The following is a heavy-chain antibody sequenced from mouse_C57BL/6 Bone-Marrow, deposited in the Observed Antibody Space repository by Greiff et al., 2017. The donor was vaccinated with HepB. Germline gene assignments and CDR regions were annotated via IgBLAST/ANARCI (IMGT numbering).Heavy chain of an antibody. Sequence: QVQLLHSGAELVRPGTSVKVSCKASGYAFTNYLIEWVKQTPGQGLEWIGEINPGSGGTYYKEKFKGRATLTADKSTSTAYMQLSSLTSEDSAVDFCARSAGWLLRGSYWYFDVWGTGTTVTVSS. CDR3: ARSAGWLLRGSYWYFDV. CDR1: GYAFTNYL. V-gene: IGHV1-54*01. CDR2: INPGSGGT. J-gene: IGHJ1*03. D-gene: IGHD2-3*01.